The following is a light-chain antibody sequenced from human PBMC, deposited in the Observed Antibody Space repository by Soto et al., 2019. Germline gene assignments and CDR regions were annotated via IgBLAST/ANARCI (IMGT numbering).Light chain of an antibody. CDR3: QQDITYPYA. Sequence: DIQMTQSPSTLSASVGDRVTITCWASQSTSTWLAWYQQRPGKTPKLLISEASKLESGVPSRFSVSGSGPEFTLTISSLQPDDFATYYCQQDITYPYAFGQGTKVEIK. CDR1: QSTSTW. CDR2: EAS. V-gene: IGKV1-5*03. J-gene: IGKJ1*01.